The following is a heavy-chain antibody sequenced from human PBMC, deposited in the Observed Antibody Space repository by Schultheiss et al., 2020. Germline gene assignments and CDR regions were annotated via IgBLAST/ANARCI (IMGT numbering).Heavy chain of an antibody. CDR1: GFTFDDYA. D-gene: IGHD6-19*01. V-gene: IGHV3-43D*04. J-gene: IGHJ6*02. Sequence: GESLKISCAASGFTFDDYAMHWVRQAPGKGLEWVSLISWDGGSTYYADSVKGRFTISRDNSKNSLYLQMNSLRAEDTALYYCAKGHSSGLWGGYYYGMDVWGQGTTVTVSS. CDR3: AKGHSSGLWGGYYYGMDV. CDR2: ISWDGGST.